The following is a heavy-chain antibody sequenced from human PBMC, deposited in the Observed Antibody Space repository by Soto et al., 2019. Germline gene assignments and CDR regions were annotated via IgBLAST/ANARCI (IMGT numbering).Heavy chain of an antibody. CDR2: ISWNSDNI. D-gene: IGHD2-2*01. Sequence: EVQLVESGGGLVQPGRSLRLSCAASGFTFDDYAMHWVRQAPGKGLEWVSGISWNSDNIGYADSVKGRFTISRDNAKNSLYLQMNSLRAEDTAVYYCARGSRYQLPYYYYYGMDVWGQGTTVTVSS. CDR3: ARGSRYQLPYYYYYGMDV. CDR1: GFTFDDYA. J-gene: IGHJ6*02. V-gene: IGHV3-9*01.